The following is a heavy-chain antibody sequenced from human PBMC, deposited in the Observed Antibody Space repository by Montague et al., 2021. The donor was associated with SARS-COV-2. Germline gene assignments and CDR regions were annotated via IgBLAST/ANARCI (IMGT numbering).Heavy chain of an antibody. Sequence: CAISGDSVSSNIATWNWIRQSPSRGLEWLGRTYYRSKWYNDYEVSVKSRVIINPDTSNNRISLQLNSVTPEDTAVYYCARAYCGGDCYFYWYFDLWGRGTLVTVSS. D-gene: IGHD2-21*02. CDR2: TYYRSKWYN. V-gene: IGHV6-1*01. J-gene: IGHJ2*01. CDR3: ARAYCGGDCYFYWYFDL. CDR1: GDSVSSNIAT.